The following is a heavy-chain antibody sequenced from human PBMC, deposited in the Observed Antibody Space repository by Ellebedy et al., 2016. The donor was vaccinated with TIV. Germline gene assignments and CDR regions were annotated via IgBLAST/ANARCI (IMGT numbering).Heavy chain of an antibody. CDR1: GFTFSSYA. D-gene: IGHD3-3*01. CDR3: ARAGGFSDFVMLDVAPRWFDP. V-gene: IGHV4-34*01. Sequence: ESLKISCAASGFTFSSYAMHWVRQPPGKGLEWIGEVNHSGSTNYNPSLKSRVTISVDTSNTLFSPRLKSVTAADTAVYYCARAGGFSDFVMLDVAPRWFDPWGQGILVTV. J-gene: IGHJ5*02. CDR2: VNHSGST.